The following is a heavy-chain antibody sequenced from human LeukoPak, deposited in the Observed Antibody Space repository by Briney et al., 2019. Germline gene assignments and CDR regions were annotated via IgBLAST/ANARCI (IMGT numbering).Heavy chain of an antibody. CDR1: GFTFSSFA. Sequence: GGSLRLSCAASGFTFSSFAMTWVRQAPGKGLEWVSTVSGSAGRTDYADSVKGRFTISRDNLKNTLYLQMNGLRAEDTAVYYCAKNRGHCVDGVCHNYYYMDVWDRGTTVSVSS. CDR2: VSGSAGRT. V-gene: IGHV3-23*01. J-gene: IGHJ6*03. CDR3: AKNRGHCVDGVCHNYYYMDV. D-gene: IGHD2-8*02.